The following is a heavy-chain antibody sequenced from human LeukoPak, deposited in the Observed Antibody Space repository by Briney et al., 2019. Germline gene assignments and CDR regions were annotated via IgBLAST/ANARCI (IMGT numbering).Heavy chain of an antibody. CDR3: AREEGDFWSGYYSFDY. D-gene: IGHD3-3*01. CDR2: ISSSSSYI. CDR1: GFTFSSYS. Sequence: PGGSLRLSCAASGFTFSSYSMNWVRQAPGKGLEWVSSISSSSSYIYYADSVKGRFTISRDNSKNTLYLQMNSLRAEDTAVYYCAREEGDFWSGYYSFDYWGQGTLVTVSS. V-gene: IGHV3-21*04. J-gene: IGHJ4*02.